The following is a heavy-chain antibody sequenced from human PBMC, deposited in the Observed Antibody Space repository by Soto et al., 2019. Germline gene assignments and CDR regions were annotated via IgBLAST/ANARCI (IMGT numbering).Heavy chain of an antibody. V-gene: IGHV1-46*01. D-gene: IGHD4-17*01. J-gene: IGHJ4*02. CDR1: GYTFTTYY. Sequence: QVQLVQSGADVREPGASVKVSCKASGYTFTTYYMHWMRQAPGQGLEWLGIINPSVGSTRYAQKFQGRVTVTRDTSTNTVYMELSSLRSEDTAVYYCARDRATVTSTLIADYWGQGTLVTVSS. CDR2: INPSVGST. CDR3: ARDRATVTSTLIADY.